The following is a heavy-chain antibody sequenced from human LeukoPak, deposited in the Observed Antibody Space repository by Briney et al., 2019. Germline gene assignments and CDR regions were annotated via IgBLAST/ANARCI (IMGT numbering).Heavy chain of an antibody. J-gene: IGHJ6*02. D-gene: IGHD6-6*01. CDR1: GYTLTELS. CDR3: ATIAARLGYYGMDV. Sequence: ASVTVSCKVSGYTLTELSMHWVRQAPGKGLEWMGGFDPEDGETIYAQKFQGRVTMTEDTSTDTAYMELSSLRSEDTAAYYCATIAARLGYYGMDVWGQGTTVTVSS. V-gene: IGHV1-24*01. CDR2: FDPEDGET.